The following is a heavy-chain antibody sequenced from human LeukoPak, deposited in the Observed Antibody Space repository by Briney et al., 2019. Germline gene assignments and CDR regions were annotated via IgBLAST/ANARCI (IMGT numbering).Heavy chain of an antibody. CDR3: AKDRRSGTENGIDV. Sequence: GGSLRLSCAASGFTFSSYGMHWVRQAPGKGLEWVAVIWYDGSNEYYADSVKGRFTISRDNSRNTLYLQMSSLRAEDTAIYYCAKDRRSGTENGIDVWAQGTTVTVSS. D-gene: IGHD3-3*01. V-gene: IGHV3-33*06. CDR1: GFTFSSYG. J-gene: IGHJ6*02. CDR2: IWYDGSNE.